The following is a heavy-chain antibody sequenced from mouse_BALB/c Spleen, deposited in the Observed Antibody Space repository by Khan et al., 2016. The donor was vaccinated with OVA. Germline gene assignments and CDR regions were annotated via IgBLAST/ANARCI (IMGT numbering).Heavy chain of an antibody. J-gene: IGHJ4*01. CDR1: GYTFTSHT. CDR2: INPRSG. CDR3: ARRTTEYALDY. D-gene: IGHD2-14*01. V-gene: IGHV1-4*01. Sequence: QVQLQQSGAELARPGASAKMSCKASGYTFTSHTMHWIKQRPGQGLEWIGYINPRSGYNQKLNDKATLTADISSSTAYMQLSSLTSEDSAVYYCARRTTEYALDYWGQGTSVTVSS.